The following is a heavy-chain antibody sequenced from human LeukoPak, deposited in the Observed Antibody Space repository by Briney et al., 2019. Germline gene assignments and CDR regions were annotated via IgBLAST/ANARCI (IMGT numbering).Heavy chain of an antibody. CDR3: AKHYFYSYGSLDY. J-gene: IGHJ4*02. CDR2: ISSSSGTK. D-gene: IGHD5-18*01. V-gene: IGHV3-48*02. CDR1: GFTFSSYS. Sequence: PGGSLRLSCAASGFTFSSYSMNWLRQAPGKGLEWVSYISSSSGTKYYADSVKGRFTISRDNAKNSLYLQMNSLRDEDTAVYFCAKHYFYSYGSLDYWGQGTLVTVSS.